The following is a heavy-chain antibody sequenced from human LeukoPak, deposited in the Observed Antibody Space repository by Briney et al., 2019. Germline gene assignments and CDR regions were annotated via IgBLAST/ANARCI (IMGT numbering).Heavy chain of an antibody. CDR1: GYTFTVYY. V-gene: IGHV1-2*02. CDR2: SNPSSGDS. J-gene: IGHJ3*02. CDR3: VTVKSAFDI. Sequence: ASVKVSCKASGYTFTVYYIHWVRQAPGQGLEWMGWSNPSSGDSKYAQKFQGRVTMTRDTSISTAYMELSSLRSDDTAVYYCVTVKSAFDIWGQATMVTVSS. D-gene: IGHD3-16*02.